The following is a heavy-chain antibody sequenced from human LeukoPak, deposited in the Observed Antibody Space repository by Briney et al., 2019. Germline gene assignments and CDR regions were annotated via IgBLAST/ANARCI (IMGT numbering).Heavy chain of an antibody. V-gene: IGHV5-51*01. CDR1: GYIFTSYW. J-gene: IGHJ6*02. D-gene: IGHD3-3*01. CDR2: IYPGDSDT. CDR3: ARQGSGEGIFGVVIMPYYYYGMDV. Sequence: GESLKISCKGSGYIFTSYWIGWVRQMPGKGLEWMGIIYPGDSDTRYSPSFQGQVTISADKSISTAYLQWSSLKASDTAMYYCARQGSGEGIFGVVIMPYYYYGMDVWGQGTTVTVSS.